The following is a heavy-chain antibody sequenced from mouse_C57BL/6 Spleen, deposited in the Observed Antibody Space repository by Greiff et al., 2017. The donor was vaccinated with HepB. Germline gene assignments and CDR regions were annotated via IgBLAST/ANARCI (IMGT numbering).Heavy chain of an antibody. CDR3: AREGNYFAY. D-gene: IGHD2-1*01. CDR2: ISDGGSYT. J-gene: IGHJ3*01. CDR1: GFTFSSYA. Sequence: EVKLVESGGGLVKPGGSLKLSCAASGFTFSSYAMSWVRQTQEKRLEWVATISDGGSYTYYPDNVKGRFTISRDNAKNNLYLQMSHLKSEDTAMYYCAREGNYFAYWGQGTLVTVSA. V-gene: IGHV5-4*01.